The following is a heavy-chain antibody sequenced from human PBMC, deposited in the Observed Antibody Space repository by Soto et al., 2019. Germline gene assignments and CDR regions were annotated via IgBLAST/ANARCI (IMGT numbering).Heavy chain of an antibody. CDR1: GFTFRNYD. CDR2: ISAAGDP. Sequence: EVQLVESGGGLVQPGGSLRLSCEASGFTFRNYDMHWVLQGTGKGLEWVSGISAAGDPDYADSVEGRFTISRENAQNSFFLQRNSLRVGDTAVYYGARTDRDFYGLDVWGQGTTVIVSS. J-gene: IGHJ6*02. V-gene: IGHV3-13*05. CDR3: ARTDRDFYGLDV.